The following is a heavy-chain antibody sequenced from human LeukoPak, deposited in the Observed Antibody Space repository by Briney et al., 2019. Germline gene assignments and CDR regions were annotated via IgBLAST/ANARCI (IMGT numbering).Heavy chain of an antibody. CDR3: AGSSGYDPRDAFDI. CDR2: INPNSGGT. J-gene: IGHJ3*02. V-gene: IGHV1-2*02. D-gene: IGHD5-12*01. CDR1: GYTFTGYY. Sequence: ASVKVSCKASGYTFTGYYMHWVRQAPGQGLEWMGWINPNSGGTNYAQKFQGRVTMTRDTSISTAYMELSRLRYDDTAVYYCAGSSGYDPRDAFDIWGQGTMVTVSS.